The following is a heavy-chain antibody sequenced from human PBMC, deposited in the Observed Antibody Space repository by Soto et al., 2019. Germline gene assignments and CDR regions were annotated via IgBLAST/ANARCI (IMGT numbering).Heavy chain of an antibody. Sequence: QVQLVESGGGVVQPGRSLRLSCAAARFPFSTYGMHWVRQAPGKGLEWVAVISYDGGEKYYADSVKGRFTISRDNSKNTLYLQMDSLRPEDTAVYFCAKDWRYSYDTDAFDIWGQGTMVTVSS. J-gene: IGHJ3*02. CDR3: AKDWRYSYDTDAFDI. CDR1: RFPFSTYG. V-gene: IGHV3-30*18. CDR2: ISYDGGEK. D-gene: IGHD5-18*01.